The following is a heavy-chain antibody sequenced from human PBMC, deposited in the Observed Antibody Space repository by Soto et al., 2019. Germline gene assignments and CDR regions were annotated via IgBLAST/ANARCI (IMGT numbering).Heavy chain of an antibody. CDR3: ARDTWNSPAPEIGYYGMDV. J-gene: IGHJ6*02. CDR2: IYYSGST. CDR1: GGSISSGDYY. V-gene: IGHV4-30-4*01. Sequence: PSETLSLTCTVSGGSISSGDYYWSWIRSPPGKGLEWIGYIYYSGSTYYNPSLKSRVTISVDTSKNQFSLKLSSVTAADTAVYYCARDTWNSPAPEIGYYGMDVWGQGTTVTVSS. D-gene: IGHD1-7*01.